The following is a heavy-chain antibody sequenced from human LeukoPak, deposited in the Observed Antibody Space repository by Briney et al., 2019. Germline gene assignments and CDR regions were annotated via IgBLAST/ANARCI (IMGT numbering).Heavy chain of an antibody. V-gene: IGHV3-21*01. CDR3: AREKKDCSSTSCYSVYFDY. CDR1: GFTFSSYS. Sequence: SLRLSCPASGFTFSSYSMNSVRQAPGKGLEWVSSISSSISYIYYADSVKGRFTISRDNAKNSLYLQMNSLRAEDTAVYYCAREKKDCSSTSCYSVYFDYWGQGTLVTVSS. D-gene: IGHD2-2*01. CDR2: ISSSISYI. J-gene: IGHJ4*02.